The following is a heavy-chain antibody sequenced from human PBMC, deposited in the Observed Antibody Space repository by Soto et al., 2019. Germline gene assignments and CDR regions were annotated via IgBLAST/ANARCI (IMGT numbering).Heavy chain of an antibody. V-gene: IGHV3-23*01. D-gene: IGHD3-10*01. J-gene: IGHJ4*02. Sequence: RLSCVASGITFVIRAMSWVRQAPGEGLEWVSSITDSGGDAKYADSVRGRFTISRDNSKNTLYLQMSSLRAEDSAVYYCARGSTDSYPGSRIFDFWGRGTLVTVSS. CDR3: ARGSTDSYPGSRIFDF. CDR2: ITDSGGDA. CDR1: GITFVIRA.